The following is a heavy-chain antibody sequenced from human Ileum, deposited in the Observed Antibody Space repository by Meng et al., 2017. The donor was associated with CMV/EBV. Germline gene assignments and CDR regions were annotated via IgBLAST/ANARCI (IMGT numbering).Heavy chain of an antibody. CDR2: INHSGGT. J-gene: IGHJ4*02. V-gene: IGHV4-34*01. CDR1: GSISGYS. CDR3: ARVGQYDFWSGYSRYFDY. Sequence: GSISGYSWRWIRRPPEKGLEWLGGINHSGGTNYSPSLKGRVTISVDTSKNQFSLKLSSVTAADTAVYYCARVGQYDFWSGYSRYFDYWGQGTLVTVSS. D-gene: IGHD3-3*01.